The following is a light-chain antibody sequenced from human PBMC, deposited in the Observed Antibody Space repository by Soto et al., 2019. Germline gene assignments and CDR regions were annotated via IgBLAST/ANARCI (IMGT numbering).Light chain of an antibody. CDR1: QSVSNNY. J-gene: IGKJ4*01. CDR2: GAS. CDR3: QQYGSSPLT. V-gene: IGKV3-20*01. Sequence: EIVLTQSPGTLSLSPGERATLSCRASQSVSNNYLAWYQQKPGQAPRLLIYGASSRATGIPDRFSGSWSGTDFTLTISRLEPEDFAVYYCQQYGSSPLTFGGGTKVVIK.